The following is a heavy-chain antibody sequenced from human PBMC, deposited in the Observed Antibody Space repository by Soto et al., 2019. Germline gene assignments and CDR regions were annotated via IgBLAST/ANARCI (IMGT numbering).Heavy chain of an antibody. CDR2: IYSGGRT. CDR3: AARAVAAPR. V-gene: IGHV3-66*01. J-gene: IGHJ4*02. D-gene: IGHD6-19*01. CDR1: GFTVGNNY. Sequence: EVQLVESGGGLVQPGGSLRLSCAASGFTVGNNYMNWVRQAPGKGLEWVSVIYSGGRTDYADSVKGRFTISRDSSKNTLFRQMNSLRAEDTAIYYCAARAVAAPRWGQGTLVTVSS.